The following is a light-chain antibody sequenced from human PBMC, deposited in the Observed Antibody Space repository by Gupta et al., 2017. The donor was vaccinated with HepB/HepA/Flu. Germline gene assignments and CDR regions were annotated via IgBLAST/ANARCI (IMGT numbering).Light chain of an antibody. CDR2: AAS. J-gene: IGKJ4*01. CDR3: QQSYSIPT. V-gene: IGKV1-39*01. CDR1: QSIVIY. Sequence: DILMTQSPSSLSASVGDRVTITCRASQSIVIYLSWYQQKPGKAPKLLIYAASNLQSGVPSRFSGSGAGTDFTLTSSRLQHEDFANYYGQQSYSIPTFGGGTKVEIK.